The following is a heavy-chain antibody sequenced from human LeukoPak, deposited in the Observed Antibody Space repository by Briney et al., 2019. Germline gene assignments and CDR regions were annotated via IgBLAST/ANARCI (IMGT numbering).Heavy chain of an antibody. CDR2: INWKGGST. CDR3: VRLGRDGYTYGAAY. Sequence: GGSLRLSCAVSGYIFDDCGMRWVRQAPGKGLEWVAGINWKGGSTGYAASVKGRCTISRDNAKTALYLEMNSLRVEDTAFYYCVRLGRDGYTYGAAYWGQGALV. CDR1: GYIFDDCG. V-gene: IGHV3-20*04. D-gene: IGHD5-24*01. J-gene: IGHJ1*01.